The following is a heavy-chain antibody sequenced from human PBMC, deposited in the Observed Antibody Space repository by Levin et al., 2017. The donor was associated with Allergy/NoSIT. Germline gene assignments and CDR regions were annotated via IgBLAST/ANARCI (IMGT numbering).Heavy chain of an antibody. D-gene: IGHD3-9*01. CDR3: TTEAPYYDILTGYYTGWFDP. Sequence: SCAASGFTFSNAWMSWVRQGPGKGLEWVGRIKSKTDGGTTDYAAPVKGRFTISRDDSKHTLYLQMNSLKTEDTAVYYCTTEAPYYDILTGYYTGWFDPWGQGTLVTVAS. V-gene: IGHV3-15*01. CDR2: IKSKTDGGTT. J-gene: IGHJ5*02. CDR1: GFTFSNAW.